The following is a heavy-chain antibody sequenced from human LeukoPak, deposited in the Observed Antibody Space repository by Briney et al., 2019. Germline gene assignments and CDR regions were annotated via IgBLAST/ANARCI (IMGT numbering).Heavy chain of an antibody. CDR2: FNPNSGAT. D-gene: IGHD1-26*01. J-gene: IGHJ4*02. CDR3: ARESGTYFKSRYYFDF. CDR1: GYTVTAYH. V-gene: IGHV1-2*02. Sequence: ASVKVSCKASGYTVTAYHMHWVRQAPGQGLEWMGWFNPNSGATNYAQKFQGRVTMTRDTSISTDYMELSRLRSDDTAVCYCARESGTYFKSRYYFDFWGQGTLVTVSS.